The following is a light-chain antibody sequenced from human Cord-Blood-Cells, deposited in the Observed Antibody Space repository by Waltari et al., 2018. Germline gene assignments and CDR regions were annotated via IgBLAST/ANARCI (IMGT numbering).Light chain of an antibody. CDR2: DDS. V-gene: IGLV3-21*03. J-gene: IGLJ2*01. Sequence: SYVLTQPPSVSVAPGKTARLTCGCNTIGSKRVHWYQQKPGQAPVLVVYDDSDRPSGIPERFSGSNSGNTTTLTISRVEAGDEADYYCQVWDSSSDHVVFGGGTKLTVL. CDR1: TIGSKR. CDR3: QVWDSSSDHVV.